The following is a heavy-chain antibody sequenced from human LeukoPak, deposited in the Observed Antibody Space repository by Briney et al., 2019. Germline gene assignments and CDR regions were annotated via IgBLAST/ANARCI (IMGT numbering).Heavy chain of an antibody. Sequence: GGSLRLSCTASGFTFSSYWMSWVRQVPGKGLVWVSGINSDGTTTGYADSVKGRFTISRDNAKNSLYLQMNSLRAEDTAVYYCARLRYDILTGYYNPDFDYWGQGTLVTVSS. CDR2: INSDGTTT. CDR1: GFTFSSYW. D-gene: IGHD3-9*01. V-gene: IGHV3-74*01. J-gene: IGHJ4*02. CDR3: ARLRYDILTGYYNPDFDY.